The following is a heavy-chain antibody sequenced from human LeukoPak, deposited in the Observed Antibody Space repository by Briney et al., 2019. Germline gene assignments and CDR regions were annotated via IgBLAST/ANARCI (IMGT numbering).Heavy chain of an antibody. Sequence: KPSETLSLTCTVSGGSISSYYWSWIRQPPGKGLEWIGYIYYSGSTNYNPSLKSRVTISVDTSKNQFSLKLSSVTAADTAVYYCARSDTAMVIWYFDLWGRGTLVTVSS. D-gene: IGHD5-18*01. CDR2: IYYSGST. CDR1: GGSISSYY. CDR3: ARSDTAMVIWYFDL. J-gene: IGHJ2*01. V-gene: IGHV4-59*01.